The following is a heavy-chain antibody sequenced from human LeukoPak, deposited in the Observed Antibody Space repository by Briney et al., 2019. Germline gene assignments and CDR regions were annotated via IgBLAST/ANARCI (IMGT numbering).Heavy chain of an antibody. CDR3: AREGDMITFGGGFDY. D-gene: IGHD3-16*01. CDR2: IYYSGST. CDR1: GGSISSYY. V-gene: IGHV4-59*01. J-gene: IGHJ4*02. Sequence: PSETLSLTCTVSGGSISSYYWSWIRQPPGKGLEWIGYIYYSGSTNYNPSLKSRVTISVDTSKNQFSLKLRSVTAADTAVYYCAREGDMITFGGGFDYWGQGTLVTVSS.